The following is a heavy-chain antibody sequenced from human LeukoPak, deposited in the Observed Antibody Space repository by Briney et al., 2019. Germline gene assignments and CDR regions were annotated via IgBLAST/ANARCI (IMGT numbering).Heavy chain of an antibody. J-gene: IGHJ4*02. D-gene: IGHD2-2*01. CDR2: IRTKAYNGAT. CDR1: GFTFGDYA. V-gene: IGHV3-49*04. Sequence: GGSLRLSCTTSGFTFGDYAMDWVRQAPGKGLEWVGFIRTKAYNGATEYAASVKGRLTISRDDSKSIAYLQMNSLRTEDTAVYFCARQVVVGQTYFDYWGQGTLVTVSS. CDR3: ARQVVVGQTYFDY.